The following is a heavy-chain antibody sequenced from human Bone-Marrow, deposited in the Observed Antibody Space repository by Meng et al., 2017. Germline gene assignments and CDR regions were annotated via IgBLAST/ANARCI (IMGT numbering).Heavy chain of an antibody. J-gene: IGHJ5*02. V-gene: IGHV3-74*01. D-gene: IGHD3-10*01. CDR3: VRDVHHPWFS. CDR1: GFTFRSNW. Sequence: EVQLVEAVGGLVESGGSLRLSCAASGFTFRSNWMHWVRQAPGKGLVWVSCINNDGSGTGYADSVKGRFTISRDNAKNTLYLQMNSLRAEDTAVYYCVRDVHHPWFSWGQGTLVTVSS. CDR2: INNDGSGT.